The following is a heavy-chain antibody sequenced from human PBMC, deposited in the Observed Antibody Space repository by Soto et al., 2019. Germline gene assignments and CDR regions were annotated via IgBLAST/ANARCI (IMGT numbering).Heavy chain of an antibody. V-gene: IGHV3-30*18. CDR3: AKDNLAARYFDY. D-gene: IGHD6-6*01. Sequence: GSLRLSFAASGFTFSSYGMHWVRQAPGKGLEWVAVISYDGSNKYYADSVKGRFTISRDNSKNTLYLQMNSLRAEDTAVYYCAKDNLAARYFDYWGQGTLVTVSS. CDR1: GFTFSSYG. J-gene: IGHJ4*02. CDR2: ISYDGSNK.